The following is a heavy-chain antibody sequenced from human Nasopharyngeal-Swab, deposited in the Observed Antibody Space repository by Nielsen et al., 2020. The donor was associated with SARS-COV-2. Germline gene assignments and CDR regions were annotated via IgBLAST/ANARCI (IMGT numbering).Heavy chain of an antibody. CDR2: INNRNVQT. J-gene: IGHJ4*02. CDR1: GYIFITYA. Sequence: ASVKVSCKASGYIFITYAIHWVRHAPGQRLEWMGWINNRNVQTEYSQKFQGRVTITRDTSASTVYMELSSLRSEDTAVYYCARDSGRDWCGQDYWGQGTLVTVSS. V-gene: IGHV1-3*04. D-gene: IGHD3/OR15-3a*01. CDR3: ARDSGRDWCGQDY.